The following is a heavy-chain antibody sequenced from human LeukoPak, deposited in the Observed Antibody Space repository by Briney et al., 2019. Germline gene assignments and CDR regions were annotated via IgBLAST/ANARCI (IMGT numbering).Heavy chain of an antibody. CDR3: ARDANDFWSGYYLDY. J-gene: IGHJ4*02. Sequence: GGSLRLSCAASGFTFSSYSMNWVRQAPGKGLEWVSSISSSSSYIYYADSVKGRFTISRDNAKNSLYLQMNSLRAEDTAVYYCARDANDFWSGYYLDYWGQGTLVTVSS. CDR2: ISSSSSYI. D-gene: IGHD3-3*01. CDR1: GFTFSSYS. V-gene: IGHV3-21*01.